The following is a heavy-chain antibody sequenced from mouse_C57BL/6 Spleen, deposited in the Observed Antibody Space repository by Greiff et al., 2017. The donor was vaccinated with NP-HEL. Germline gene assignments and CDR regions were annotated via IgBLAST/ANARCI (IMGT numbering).Heavy chain of an antibody. D-gene: IGHD2-5*01. CDR3: AREGYSNRFAY. CDR1: GFTFSDYG. V-gene: IGHV5-17*01. CDR2: ISSGSSTI. Sequence: EVMLVESGGGLVKPGGSLKLSCAASGFTFSDYGMHWVRQAPEKGLEWVAYISSGSSTIYYADTVKGRFTISRDNAKNTLFLQMTSLRSEDTAMYYCAREGYSNRFAYWGQGTLVTVSA. J-gene: IGHJ3*01.